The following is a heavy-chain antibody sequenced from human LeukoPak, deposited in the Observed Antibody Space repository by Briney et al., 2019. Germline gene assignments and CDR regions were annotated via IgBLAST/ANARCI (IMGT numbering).Heavy chain of an antibody. J-gene: IGHJ4*02. CDR1: GGSISSYY. D-gene: IGHD3-3*01. V-gene: IGHV4-4*07. Sequence: SETLSLTCTVSGGSISSYYWSWIRQPAGKGLEWIGRIYTSGSTNYNPSLKSRVTISVDTSKNQFSLKLSSVTAADTAVYYCARDRVTIFGVVPYDYWGQGTLVTVSS. CDR2: IYTSGST. CDR3: ARDRVTIFGVVPYDY.